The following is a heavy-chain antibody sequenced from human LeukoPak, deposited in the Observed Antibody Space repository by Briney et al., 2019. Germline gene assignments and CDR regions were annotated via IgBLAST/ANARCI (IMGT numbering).Heavy chain of an antibody. CDR1: GYTFTSYY. V-gene: IGHV1-46*01. J-gene: IGHJ4*02. D-gene: IGHD6-6*01. CDR3: AREYSSSSGFDY. CDR2: INPSGGST. Sequence: ASVKVSCKASGYTFTSYYMHWVRQAAGQGLDWMGIINPSGGSTSYAQKFQGRVTMTRDMSTSTVYMELSSLRSEDTAVYYCAREYSSSSGFDYWGQGTLVTVSS.